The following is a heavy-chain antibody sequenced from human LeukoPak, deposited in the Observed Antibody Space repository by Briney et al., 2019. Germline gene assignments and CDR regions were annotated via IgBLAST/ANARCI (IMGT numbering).Heavy chain of an antibody. CDR2: IKQDGSEK. Sequence: PGGSLRLSCAASGFTFSSYWMSWVRRAPGKGLEWVANIKQDGSEKYYVDSVKGRFTISRDNAKNSLYLQMNSLRAEDTAVYYCARGVKGAPRYYGMDVWGQGTTVTVSS. D-gene: IGHD5/OR15-5a*01. J-gene: IGHJ6*02. V-gene: IGHV3-7*01. CDR3: ARGVKGAPRYYGMDV. CDR1: GFTFSSYW.